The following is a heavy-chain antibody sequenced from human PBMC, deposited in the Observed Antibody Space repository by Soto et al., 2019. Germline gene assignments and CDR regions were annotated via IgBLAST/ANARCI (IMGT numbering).Heavy chain of an antibody. CDR3: EGSWT. CDR1: GFTIRNYA. D-gene: IGHD5-12*01. CDR2: ISGISDRT. Sequence: EVQVLESGGDLVQPGGSLRLSCAASGFTIRNYAMSWVRQAPWKALEWVSGISGISDRTYYADSVNGRFTISKVTSSNTLYLQMNSLRDEDTAFYHCEGSWTWGQGTMVTVSS. J-gene: IGHJ3*01. V-gene: IGHV3-23*01.